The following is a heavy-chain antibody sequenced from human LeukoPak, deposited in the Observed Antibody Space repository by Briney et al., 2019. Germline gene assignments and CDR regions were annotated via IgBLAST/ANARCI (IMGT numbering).Heavy chain of an antibody. D-gene: IGHD5-18*01. J-gene: IGHJ6*03. CDR3: ARGRYSYGYYYMDV. CDR2: IRYDGSNK. Sequence: GGSLRLSCAASGFTFSSYGMHWVRQAPGKGLEWVAFIRYDGSNKYYADSVKGRFTISRDNSKNTLYLQMNSLRAEDTAVYYCARGRYSYGYYYMDVWGKGTTVTISS. V-gene: IGHV3-30*02. CDR1: GFTFSSYG.